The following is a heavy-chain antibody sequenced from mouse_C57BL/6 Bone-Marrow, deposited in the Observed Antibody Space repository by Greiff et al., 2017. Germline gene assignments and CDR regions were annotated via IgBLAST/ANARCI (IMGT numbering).Heavy chain of an antibody. Sequence: QVQLQQPGAELVRPGTSVKLSCKASGYTFTSYWMHWVKQRPGQGLEWIGVIDPSDSYTNYNQKFKGKATLTVDTSSSTAYMQLSSLTSEDSAVYYCARYEYWCQGTTLTVSA. CDR1: GYTFTSYW. D-gene: IGHD2-12*01. CDR3: ARYEY. J-gene: IGHJ2*01. CDR2: IDPSDSYT. V-gene: IGHV1-59*01.